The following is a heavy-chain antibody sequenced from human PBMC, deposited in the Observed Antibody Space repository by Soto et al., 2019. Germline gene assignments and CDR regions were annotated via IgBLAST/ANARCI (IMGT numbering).Heavy chain of an antibody. J-gene: IGHJ4*02. Sequence: QVQLQESGPGLVKPSQTLSLTCTVSGGSMSSGGYYWSWIGQHPGKGLEWIGYIYYSGSTYYNPSLKSRVTISVDTSKNQFSLKLSSVTAADTAVYYCARGVTMVRGVIHTPYFDYWGQGTLVTVSS. D-gene: IGHD3-10*01. V-gene: IGHV4-31*03. CDR3: ARGVTMVRGVIHTPYFDY. CDR1: GGSMSSGGYY. CDR2: IYYSGST.